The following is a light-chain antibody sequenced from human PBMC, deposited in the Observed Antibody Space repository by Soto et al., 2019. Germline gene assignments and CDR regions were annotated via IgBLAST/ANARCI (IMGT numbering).Light chain of an antibody. Sequence: ANQMTQSPSSFSASPGDRVTITCRASQGISSYLAWYQQKPGKAPKLLIYAASTLQSGVPSRFSGSGSGTDFTLTISCLQSEDFATYYCQQYYSYPRTFGQGTKVDI. J-gene: IGKJ1*01. CDR1: QGISSY. CDR2: AAS. V-gene: IGKV1-8*01. CDR3: QQYYSYPRT.